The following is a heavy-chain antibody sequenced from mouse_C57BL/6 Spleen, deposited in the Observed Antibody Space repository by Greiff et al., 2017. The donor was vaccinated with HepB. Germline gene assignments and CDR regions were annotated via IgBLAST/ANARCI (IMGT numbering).Heavy chain of an antibody. CDR1: GFTFSSYA. Sequence: EVQRVESGGGLVKPGGSLKLSCAASGFTFSSYAMSWVRQTPEKRLEWVATISDGGSYTYYPDNVKGRFTISRDNAKNNLYLQMSHLKSEDTAMYYCARDPYYDYDSAWFAYWGQGTLVTVSA. J-gene: IGHJ3*01. CDR2: ISDGGSYT. V-gene: IGHV5-4*01. D-gene: IGHD2-4*01. CDR3: ARDPYYDYDSAWFAY.